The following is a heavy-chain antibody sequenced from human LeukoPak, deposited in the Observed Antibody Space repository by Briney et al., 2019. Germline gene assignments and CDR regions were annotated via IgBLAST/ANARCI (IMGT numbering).Heavy chain of an antibody. D-gene: IGHD4-17*01. CDR1: GGTFSSYA. CDR2: IIPIFVTA. V-gene: IGHV1-69*05. J-gene: IGHJ4*02. CDR3: ARDNGDYYDY. Sequence: ASVKVSCKASGGTFSSYAISWVRQAPGQGLEWMGGIIPIFVTANYAQKFQGRVTITTDESTSTAYMELSSLRSEDTAVYYCARDNGDYYDYWGQGTLVTVSS.